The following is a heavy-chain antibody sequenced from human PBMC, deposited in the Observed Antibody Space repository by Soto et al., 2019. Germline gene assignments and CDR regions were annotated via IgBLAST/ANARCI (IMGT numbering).Heavy chain of an antibody. CDR3: VRIEVYGKRRVMLXY. J-gene: IGHJ4*01. V-gene: IGHV4-34*01. D-gene: IGHD4-17*01. Sequence: SETLSLTCAVYGGSFSGYYWSWIRQPPGKGLEWIGEINHSGSTNYNPSLKSRVTISVDTSKNQFSLRLSSVTAADTAVYYCVRIEVYGKRRVMLXYWSQGTLVPGSS. CDR1: GGSFSGYY. CDR2: INHSGST.